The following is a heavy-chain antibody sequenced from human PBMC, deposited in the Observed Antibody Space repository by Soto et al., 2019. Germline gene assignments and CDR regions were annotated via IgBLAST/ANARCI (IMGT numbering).Heavy chain of an antibody. CDR2: IWYDGSNK. CDR1: GFTFSSYG. D-gene: IGHD3-10*01. CDR3: ARHEGYYGSPAAGLFDY. Sequence: GGSLRLSCAASGFTFSSYGMHWVRQAPGKGLEWVAVIWYDGSNKYYADSVKGRFTISADKSISTAYLQWSSLKASDTAMYYCARHEGYYGSPAAGLFDYWGQGTLVTVSS. V-gene: IGHV3-33*01. J-gene: IGHJ4*02.